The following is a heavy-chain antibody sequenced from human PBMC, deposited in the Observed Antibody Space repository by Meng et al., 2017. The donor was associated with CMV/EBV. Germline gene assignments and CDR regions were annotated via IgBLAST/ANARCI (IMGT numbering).Heavy chain of an antibody. D-gene: IGHD6-19*01. CDR1: GFTFSSYW. J-gene: IGHJ4*02. V-gene: IGHV3-7*01. Sequence: GGSLRLSCAASGFTFSSYWMSWVRQAPGKGLEWVANIKQDGSEKYYVDSVKGRFTISRDNAKNSLYLQMNSLRAEDTAVYYCARDPEQWLDDFDYWGRGTLVTVSS. CDR2: IKQDGSEK. CDR3: ARDPEQWLDDFDY.